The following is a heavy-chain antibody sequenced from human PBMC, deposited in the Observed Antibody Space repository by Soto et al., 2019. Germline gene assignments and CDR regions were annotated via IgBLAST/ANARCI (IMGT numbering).Heavy chain of an antibody. Sequence: ASVKVSCKASGGTFSSYAISWVRQAPGQGLEWMGGMIPNSGTTDYAQKFQGRVTMTRNTSISTAYMELSSLRSEDTAVYYCARGPVLLWFGELLYYFDNWGQGTLVNVSS. CDR2: MIPNSGTT. CDR1: GGTFSSYA. D-gene: IGHD3-10*01. CDR3: ARGPVLLWFGELLYYFDN. J-gene: IGHJ4*02. V-gene: IGHV1-8*02.